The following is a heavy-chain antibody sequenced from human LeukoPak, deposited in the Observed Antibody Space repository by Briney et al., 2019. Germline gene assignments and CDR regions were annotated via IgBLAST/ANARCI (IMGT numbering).Heavy chain of an antibody. CDR1: GYTFTGYY. V-gene: IGHV1-2*02. D-gene: IGHD3-22*01. J-gene: IGHJ5*02. CDR2: INPNSGGT. CDR3: ARGGQGYYDSSGYHYP. Sequence: GASVKVSCKASGYTFTGYYMHWVRQAPGQGLEWTGWINPNSGGTNYAQKFQGRVTMTRDTSISAAYMELSRLRSDDTAVYYCARGGQGYYDSSGYHYPWGQGTLVTVSS.